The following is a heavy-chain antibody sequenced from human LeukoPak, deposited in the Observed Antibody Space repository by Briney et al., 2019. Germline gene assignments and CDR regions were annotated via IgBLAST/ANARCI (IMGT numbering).Heavy chain of an antibody. V-gene: IGHV3-33*06. J-gene: IGHJ5*01. Sequence: PRESLRLSSAASVFMLTSYIMHCGRHAPRGGRGRVGVIWSNGDNRYYSDAVKGRFGISRDDSNDMVYLQLNGLSTDDKAVYYYAKDIQGEFEYTNSFDSWGQGTLVTVSS. CDR2: IWSNGDNR. D-gene: IGHD3-10*01. CDR1: VFMLTSYI. CDR3: AKDIQGEFEYTNSFDS.